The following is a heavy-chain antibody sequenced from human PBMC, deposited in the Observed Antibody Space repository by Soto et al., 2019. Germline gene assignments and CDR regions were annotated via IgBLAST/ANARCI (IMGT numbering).Heavy chain of an antibody. D-gene: IGHD3-16*01. CDR2: TYYRFKWYN. CDR1: GDSVPSNSAA. Sequence: SQTLSLTCAISGDSVPSNSAAWNWIWQSPSRGLEWLGRTYYRFKWYNDYAVSVKSRITINPDTSKNQFSLQLNSVTPEDTAVYYCAREQSPWLGEFWELGYYYYGIDVWGQWTTVTVSS. CDR3: AREQSPWLGEFWELGYYYYGIDV. J-gene: IGHJ6*02. V-gene: IGHV6-1*01.